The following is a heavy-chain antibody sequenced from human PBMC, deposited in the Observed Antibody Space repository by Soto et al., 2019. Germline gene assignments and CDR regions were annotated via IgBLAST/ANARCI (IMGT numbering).Heavy chain of an antibody. J-gene: IGHJ6*02. CDR3: AKDLGDIVVVPAYGYYGMDV. Sequence: GGSLRLSCAASGFTFSSYGMHWVRQAPGKGLEWVAVISYDGSNKYYADSVKGRFTISRDNSKNTLYLQMNSLRAEDTAVYYCAKDLGDIVVVPAYGYYGMDVWGQGTTVTVSS. CDR1: GFTFSSYG. V-gene: IGHV3-30*18. D-gene: IGHD2-2*01. CDR2: ISYDGSNK.